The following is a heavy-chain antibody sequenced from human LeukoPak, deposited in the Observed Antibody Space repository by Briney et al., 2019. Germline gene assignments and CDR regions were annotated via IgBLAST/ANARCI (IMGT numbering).Heavy chain of an antibody. CDR3: ARDPGYSGYPRYYYYYMDV. CDR2: ISSSSSYI. J-gene: IGHJ6*03. CDR1: GFTFSTFA. D-gene: IGHD5-12*01. Sequence: GGSLRLSCAASGFTFSTFAMHWVRLSPGKGLEWVSSISSSSSYIYYADSVKGRFTISRDNAKNSLYLQMNSLRAEDTAVYYCARDPGYSGYPRYYYYYMDVWGKGTTVTISS. V-gene: IGHV3-21*01.